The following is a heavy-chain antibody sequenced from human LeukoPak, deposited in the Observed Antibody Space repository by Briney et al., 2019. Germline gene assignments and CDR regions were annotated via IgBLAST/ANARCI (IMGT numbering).Heavy chain of an antibody. CDR1: GFTFSSYA. CDR3: AKGRISSRGYFDY. Sequence: GGSLRLSCAASGFTFSSYATSWVRQAPGKGLEWVSAISGSGGSTYYADSVKGRFTISRDNSKNTLYLQMNSLRAEDTAVYYCAKGRISSRGYFDYWGQGTLVTVSS. CDR2: ISGSGGST. V-gene: IGHV3-23*01. J-gene: IGHJ4*02. D-gene: IGHD6-13*01.